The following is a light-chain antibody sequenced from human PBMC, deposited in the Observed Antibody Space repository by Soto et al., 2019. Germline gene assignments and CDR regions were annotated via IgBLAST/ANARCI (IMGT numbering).Light chain of an antibody. V-gene: IGLV2-14*01. CDR1: SSDFGGYNY. CDR3: SSYTSSSTLFV. Sequence: QSVLTQPASVSGSPGQSITISCTGTSSDFGGYNYVSWYQQHPGRAPKLMIYDVSSRPSGVSNRFSGSKSGNTASLTISGLQAEDEADYYCSSYTSSSTLFVFGTGTTVTVL. J-gene: IGLJ1*01. CDR2: DVS.